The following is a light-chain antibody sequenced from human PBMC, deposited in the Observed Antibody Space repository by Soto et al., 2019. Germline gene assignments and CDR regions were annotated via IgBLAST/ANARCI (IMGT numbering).Light chain of an antibody. J-gene: IGKJ3*01. CDR3: QHYNDWPPAFT. Sequence: EILMTQSPATLSVSPGERATLSFRASQSLNRNLAWYQQKPGQAPRLIIYGASTRASGIPARFSGSGSGTEFTITISTLQSADFALYYCQHYNDWPPAFTFGPGTKVDL. CDR1: QSLNRN. V-gene: IGKV3D-15*01. CDR2: GAS.